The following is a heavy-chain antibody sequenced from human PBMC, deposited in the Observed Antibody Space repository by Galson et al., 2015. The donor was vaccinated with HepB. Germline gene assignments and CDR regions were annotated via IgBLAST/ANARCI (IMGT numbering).Heavy chain of an antibody. J-gene: IGHJ4*02. CDR2: IDPSDSYT. D-gene: IGHD3-22*01. CDR3: ARRDRNYYDSSGYYRTTTLDY. Sequence: QSGAEVKKPGESLRISCKGSGSSFTSYWISWVRQMPGKGLEWMGRIDPSDSYTNYSPSFQGHVTISADKSISTAYLQWSSPKASDTAMYYCARRDRNYYDSSGYYRTTTLDYWGQGTLVTVSS. V-gene: IGHV5-10-1*01. CDR1: GSSFTSYW.